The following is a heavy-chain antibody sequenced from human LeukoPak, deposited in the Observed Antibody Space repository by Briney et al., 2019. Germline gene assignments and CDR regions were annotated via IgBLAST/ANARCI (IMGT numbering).Heavy chain of an antibody. CDR2: IYPGDSDT. Sequence: GESLKISCKGSGYGFTSYWIGWVRQMPGKGLEWMGIIYPGDSDTRYSPSFQGQVTISADKSISTAYLQWSSLKASDTAMYYCARLGDCSSTSCYTIDYWGQGTLVTVSS. V-gene: IGHV5-51*01. D-gene: IGHD2-2*02. J-gene: IGHJ4*02. CDR1: GYGFTSYW. CDR3: ARLGDCSSTSCYTIDY.